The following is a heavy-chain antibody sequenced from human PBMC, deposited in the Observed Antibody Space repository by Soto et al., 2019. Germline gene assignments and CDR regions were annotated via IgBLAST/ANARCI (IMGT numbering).Heavy chain of an antibody. Sequence: GGSLRLSCAASGFTVISNYMSWVRQAPGKGLEWVSVIYSGGSTYYADSVKGRFTISRDNSKNTLYLQMNSLRAEGTAVYYCASPNYYDSSGYYFWGQGTLVTVSS. CDR3: ASPNYYDSSGYYF. CDR1: GFTVISNY. CDR2: IYSGGST. J-gene: IGHJ4*02. V-gene: IGHV3-53*01. D-gene: IGHD3-22*01.